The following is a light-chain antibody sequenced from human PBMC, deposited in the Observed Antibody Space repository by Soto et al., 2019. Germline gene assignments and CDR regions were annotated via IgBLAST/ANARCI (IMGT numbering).Light chain of an antibody. CDR3: QRNDGAPCT. CDR2: VES. J-gene: IGKJ1*01. CDR1: QGISNY. Sequence: DIQMTQSPSSLSASLGDRVTITCRASQGISNYLAWYQQQPAKVPKLLIYVESTLPSGVPTRFSGIGSGQNFPLTIRSRQPEDVATYYGQRNDGAPCTFGQGTKVEIK. V-gene: IGKV1-27*01.